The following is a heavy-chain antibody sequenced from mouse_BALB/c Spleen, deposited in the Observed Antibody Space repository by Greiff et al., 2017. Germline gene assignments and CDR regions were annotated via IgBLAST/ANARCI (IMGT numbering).Heavy chain of an antibody. J-gene: IGHJ4*01. CDR1: GFTFSSYA. Sequence: EVKVEESGGGLVKPGGSLKLSCAASGFTFSSYAMSWVRQTPEKRLEWVASISSGGSTYYPDSVKGRFTISRDNARNILYLQMSSLRSEDTAMYYCARDDAMDYWGQGTSVTVSS. CDR3: ARDDAMDY. V-gene: IGHV5-6-5*01. CDR2: ISSGGST.